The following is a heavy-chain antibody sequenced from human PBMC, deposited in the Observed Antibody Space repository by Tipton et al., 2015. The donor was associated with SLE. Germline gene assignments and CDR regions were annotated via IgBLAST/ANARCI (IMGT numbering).Heavy chain of an antibody. CDR1: GYSISSGYY. Sequence: TLSLTCAVSGYSISSGYYWGWIRQPPGKGLEWIGSIYHSGSTYYNPSLKSRVTISVDTSKNQFSLKLSSVTAADTAVYYCARGGLRFLEWFWGQGTLVTVSS. V-gene: IGHV4-38-2*01. D-gene: IGHD3-3*01. CDR3: ARGGLRFLEWF. J-gene: IGHJ4*02. CDR2: IYHSGST.